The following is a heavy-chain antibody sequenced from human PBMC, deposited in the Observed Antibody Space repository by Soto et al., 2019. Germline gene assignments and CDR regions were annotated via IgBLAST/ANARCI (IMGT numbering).Heavy chain of an antibody. CDR3: QLHGATVLDYYYYGMDV. D-gene: IGHD4-4*01. CDR1: GFTFSNAW. V-gene: IGHV3-15*01. J-gene: IGHJ6*02. Sequence: KPGGSLRLSCAASGFTFSNAWMSWVRQAPGKGLEWVGRIKSKTDGGTTDYAAPVKGRFTISRDDSKNTLYLQMNSLKTEDTAVYYCQLHGATVLDYYYYGMDVWGQGTTVTVSS. CDR2: IKSKTDGGTT.